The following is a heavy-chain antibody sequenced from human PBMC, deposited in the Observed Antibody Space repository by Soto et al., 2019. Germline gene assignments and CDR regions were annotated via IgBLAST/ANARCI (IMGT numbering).Heavy chain of an antibody. CDR1: GYTFTSYG. D-gene: IGHD2-2*01. CDR3: GIVPAAMQNKDY. V-gene: IGHV1-18*01. CDR2: ISAYNGNT. Sequence: GASVKVSCKASGYTFTSYGISWVRQAPGQGLEWMGWISAYNGNTNYAQKLQGRVTMTTDTSTSTAYMELSSLRSEDTAVYYCGIVPAAMQNKDYWGQGTLVTVSS. J-gene: IGHJ4*02.